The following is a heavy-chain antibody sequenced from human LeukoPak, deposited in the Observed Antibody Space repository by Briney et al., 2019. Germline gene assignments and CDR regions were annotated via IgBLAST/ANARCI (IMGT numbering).Heavy chain of an antibody. CDR3: ASVTYSIPSSWDY. Sequence: EASVKVSCKASGYKFTDYYIHWVRQAPGQGLEWMGWIYPNSGVTEYAQRFQGRVTMTRATSISTAYMELSRLTSDDTAVYYCASVTYSIPSSWDYWGQGTLVTVSS. V-gene: IGHV1-2*02. CDR2: IYPNSGVT. J-gene: IGHJ4*02. D-gene: IGHD2-21*01. CDR1: GYKFTDYY.